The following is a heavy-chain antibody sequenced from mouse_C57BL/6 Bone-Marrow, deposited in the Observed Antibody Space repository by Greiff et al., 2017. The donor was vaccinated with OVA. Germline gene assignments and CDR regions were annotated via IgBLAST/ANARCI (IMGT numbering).Heavy chain of an antibody. CDR3: ASEGALLLRGGFAY. J-gene: IGHJ3*01. CDR1: GYTFTSYW. CDR2: IDPSDSYT. V-gene: IGHV1-69*01. D-gene: IGHD1-1*01. Sequence: QVQLQQPGAELVMPGASVKLSCKASGYTFTSYWMHWVKQRPGQGLEWIGEIDPSDSYTNYNQKFKGKSTLTVDKSSSTAYMQLSSLTSEDSAVYYCASEGALLLRGGFAYWGQGTLVTVSA.